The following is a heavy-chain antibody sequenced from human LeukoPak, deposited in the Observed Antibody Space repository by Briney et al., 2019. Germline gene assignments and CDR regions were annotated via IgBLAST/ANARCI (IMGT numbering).Heavy chain of an antibody. D-gene: IGHD5-18*01. Sequence: PGGSLRLSCAASGFTFSSYWMNWVRQAPGKGLEWVANIKQDGSEKYYVDSVKGRFTISRDNAKNSLYRQMNSLRAEDTAVYYCTRDSVGDSYADYWGQGTLVTVSS. CDR2: IKQDGSEK. CDR1: GFTFSSYW. CDR3: TRDSVGDSYADY. V-gene: IGHV3-7*03. J-gene: IGHJ4*02.